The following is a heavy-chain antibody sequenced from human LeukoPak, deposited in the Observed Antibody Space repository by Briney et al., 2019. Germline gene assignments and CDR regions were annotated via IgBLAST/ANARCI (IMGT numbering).Heavy chain of an antibody. Sequence: SETLSLTCTVSGGSISSYYWSWIRQPPGKGLEWIGYIYYSGSTNYNPSLKSRVTISVDTSKNQFSLKLSSVTAADTAVYYCAGSIAARPGYFDYWGQGTLVTVSS. CDR1: GGSISSYY. CDR2: IYYSGST. CDR3: AGSIAARPGYFDY. V-gene: IGHV4-59*12. D-gene: IGHD6-6*01. J-gene: IGHJ4*02.